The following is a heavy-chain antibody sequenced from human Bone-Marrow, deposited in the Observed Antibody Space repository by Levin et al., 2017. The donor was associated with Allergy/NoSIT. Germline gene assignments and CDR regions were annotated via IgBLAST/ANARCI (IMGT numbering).Heavy chain of an antibody. D-gene: IGHD1-26*01. CDR2: IYYSGST. CDR1: GGSISSYY. Sequence: SETLSLTCTVSGGSISSYYWSWIRQPPGKGLEWIGYIYYSGSTNYNPSLKSRVTISVDTSKNQFSLKLSSVTAADTAVYYWARAQVGAYYRHWYFDRWGRGTLVTVSS. J-gene: IGHJ2*01. V-gene: IGHV4-59*01. CDR3: ARAQVGAYYRHWYFDR.